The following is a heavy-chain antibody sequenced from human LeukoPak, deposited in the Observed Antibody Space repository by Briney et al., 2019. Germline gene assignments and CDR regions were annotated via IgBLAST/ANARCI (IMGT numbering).Heavy chain of an antibody. D-gene: IGHD6-6*01. CDR1: GGSISSYY. J-gene: IGHJ4*02. Sequence: SETLSLTCTVSGGSISSYYWSWIRQPPGKGLEWIGYIYYSGSTNYNPSLKSRVTISVDTSKNQFSLKLSSVTAADTAVYYCAGYVEYSAYCFDYWGQGTLVTVSS. CDR3: AGYVEYSAYCFDY. V-gene: IGHV4-59*08. CDR2: IYYSGST.